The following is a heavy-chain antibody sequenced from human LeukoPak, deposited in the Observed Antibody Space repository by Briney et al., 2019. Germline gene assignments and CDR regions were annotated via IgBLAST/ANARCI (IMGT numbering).Heavy chain of an antibody. D-gene: IGHD3-10*01. V-gene: IGHV5-10-1*01. CDR2: IDQSDSYN. Sequence: GESLKISRKGSGYSFTSYWNRLVRQIPGKGPEWVGRIDQSDSYNNHSPPFQGHVTISADKSISTTYLQWSSMKASDTAMYYCARLKVRDVDYWGQGTLVTVSS. CDR1: GYSFTSYW. CDR3: ARLKVRDVDY. J-gene: IGHJ4*02.